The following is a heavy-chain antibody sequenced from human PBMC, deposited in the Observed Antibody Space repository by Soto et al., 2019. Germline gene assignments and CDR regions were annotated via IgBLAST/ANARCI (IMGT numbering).Heavy chain of an antibody. CDR3: ATVSGLLFRWFDP. J-gene: IGHJ5*02. D-gene: IGHD3-3*01. CDR2: FDPEDGET. V-gene: IGHV1-24*01. CDR1: GYTSTNYG. Sequence: ASVKVSCKASGYTSTNYGMHWVRQAPGQRLEWMGGFDPEDGETIYAQKFQGRVTMTEDTSTDTAYMELSSLRSEDTAVYYCATVSGLLFRWFDPWGQGTLVTVSS.